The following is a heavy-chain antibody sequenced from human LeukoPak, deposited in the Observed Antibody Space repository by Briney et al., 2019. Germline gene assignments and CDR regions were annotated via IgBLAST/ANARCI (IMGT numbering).Heavy chain of an antibody. CDR2: IRDTPSDT. V-gene: IGHV3-23*01. Sequence: PGGSLRLSCAASGFTFSIYSMHWVRQAPGKGLEWVSEIRDTPSDTHYADSVRGRFVISRDNSKNTLYLQMNSLRAEDTAVYYCARLVGVSPLGYWGQGAPVTVSS. J-gene: IGHJ4*02. D-gene: IGHD3-16*01. CDR3: ARLVGVSPLGY. CDR1: GFTFSIYS.